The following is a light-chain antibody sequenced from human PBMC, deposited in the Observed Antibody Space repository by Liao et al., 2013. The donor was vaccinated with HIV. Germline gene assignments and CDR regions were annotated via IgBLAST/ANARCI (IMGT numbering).Light chain of an antibody. Sequence: SYELTQPPSVSVSPGQTVSITCSGDTLGDKSPSWYQKKAGQSPLLVIYQDDKRPSTIPERFSGSNSGNTATLTITGTQALDEADYYCQTWDSSTVVFGGGTKLTVL. J-gene: IGLJ3*02. CDR1: TLGDKS. CDR2: QDD. CDR3: QTWDSSTVV. V-gene: IGLV3-1*01.